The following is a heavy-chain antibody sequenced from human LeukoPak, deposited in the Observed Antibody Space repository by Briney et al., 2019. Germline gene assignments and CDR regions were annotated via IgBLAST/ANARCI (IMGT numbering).Heavy chain of an antibody. CDR3: ARDHPAYYDFWSGYGVGY. J-gene: IGHJ4*02. V-gene: IGHV3-30*02. CDR1: GFTFISYS. Sequence: GGSLRLSCAASGFTFISYSIHWVRQAPGKGLEWVAFIRYDGSNKYYADSVKGRFTISRDNSKNTLYLQMNSLRAEDTAVYDCARDHPAYYDFWSGYGVGYWGQGTLVTVSS. CDR2: IRYDGSNK. D-gene: IGHD3-3*01.